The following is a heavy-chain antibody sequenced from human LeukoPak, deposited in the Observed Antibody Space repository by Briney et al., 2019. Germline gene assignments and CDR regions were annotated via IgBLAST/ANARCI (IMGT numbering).Heavy chain of an antibody. CDR3: ARGLGDFDCGGHTNPFDY. D-gene: IGHD2-21*01. V-gene: IGHV1-2*02. CDR2: INPNSAGT. J-gene: IGHJ4*02. CDR1: GYTFNAYY. Sequence: ASVKVSCKASGYTFNAYYMHWVRQAPGQRPEWVGWINPNSAGTNYAQKFQGRVTVTRDTSISTTFMELSGLRSDDAAVYYCARGLGDFDCGGHTNPFDYWGQGTLVTVSS.